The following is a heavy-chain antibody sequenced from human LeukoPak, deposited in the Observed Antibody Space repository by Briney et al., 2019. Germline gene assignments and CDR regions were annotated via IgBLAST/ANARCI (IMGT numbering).Heavy chain of an antibody. CDR1: SGSTNSRSYY. D-gene: IGHD2-15*01. CDR3: ARGGAVVVVATNQGPFDY. Sequence: SETLSLTCTVSSGSTNSRSYYWGWIRQPPGKGLQWIGSIYYTGSAYQNPSLKSRVTISVDTSKNQFSLKLTSVTAADTAVYYCARGGAVVVVATNQGPFDYWGQGTLVTVSS. J-gene: IGHJ4*02. CDR2: IYYTGSA. V-gene: IGHV4-39*01.